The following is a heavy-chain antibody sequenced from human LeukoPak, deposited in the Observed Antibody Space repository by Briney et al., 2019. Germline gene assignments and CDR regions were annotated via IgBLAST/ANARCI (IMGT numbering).Heavy chain of an antibody. V-gene: IGHV4-59*02. CDR3: ARGSSDVYWYLDV. CDR1: GDSVSDFY. J-gene: IGHJ2*01. Sequence: SETLSLTCTVSGDSVSDFYWSWLRQSPATGLAWIGFIHYSSSTAYNPSLKSRVTISLETSRNQLSLMLTSLTPADTAMYYCARGSSDVYWYLDVWGRGTLVTVSS. CDR2: IHYSSST. D-gene: IGHD6-19*01.